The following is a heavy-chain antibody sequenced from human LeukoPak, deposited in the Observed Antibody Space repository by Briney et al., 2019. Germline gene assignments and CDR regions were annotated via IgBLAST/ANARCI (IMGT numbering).Heavy chain of an antibody. CDR1: EFTFSSYG. D-gene: IGHD5-18*01. CDR3: VKEPRGYSFSFDI. CDR2: IRYDGSIK. Sequence: GGSLRLSCAASEFTFSSYGMHWVRQAPGKGLEWVAFIRYDGSIKYYADSVKGRFTISRDNPKNTLYLQMNSLRPEDTAVYYCVKEPRGYSFSFDIWGQGTMVTVSS. V-gene: IGHV3-30*02. J-gene: IGHJ3*02.